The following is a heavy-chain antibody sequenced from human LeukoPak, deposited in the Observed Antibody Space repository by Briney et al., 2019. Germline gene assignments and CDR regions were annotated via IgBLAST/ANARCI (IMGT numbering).Heavy chain of an antibody. CDR3: AKPVQYYYDSSGYGYYFDY. Sequence: GGSLRLSCAASGYTFSSYGMHWVRQAPGKGLEWVAVISYDGSNKYYADSVKGRFTISRDNSKNTLYLQMNSLRAEDTAVYYCAKPVQYYYDSSGYGYYFDYWGQGTLVTVSS. CDR1: GYTFSSYG. D-gene: IGHD3-22*01. CDR2: ISYDGSNK. J-gene: IGHJ4*02. V-gene: IGHV3-30*18.